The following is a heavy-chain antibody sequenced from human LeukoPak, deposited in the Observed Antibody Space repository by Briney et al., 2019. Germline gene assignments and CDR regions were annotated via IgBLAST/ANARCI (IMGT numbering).Heavy chain of an antibody. V-gene: IGHV3-23*01. J-gene: IGHJ4*01. Sequence: PGGSLRLSCAASGFTFSNSAMSWVRQAPGKGLEWVSTLSGSGITTYHADSVKGRFTISRDNSRNTLYLQMNSLRAEDTAIYYCAKGIYSSGWSYFDYWATEPWSPSPQ. D-gene: IGHD6-19*01. CDR1: GFTFSNSA. CDR3: AKGIYSSGWSYFDY. CDR2: LSGSGITT.